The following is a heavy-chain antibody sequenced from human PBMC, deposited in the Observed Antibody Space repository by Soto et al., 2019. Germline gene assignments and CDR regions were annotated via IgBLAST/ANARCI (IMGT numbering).Heavy chain of an antibody. D-gene: IGHD4-17*01. CDR1: GGTFSSYA. CDR2: IIPIFGTA. V-gene: IGHV1-69*13. CDR3: ARKVTTPFYYYYGMDV. J-gene: IGHJ6*02. Sequence: SVKVSCKASGGTFSSYAISWVRQAPGQGLEWMGGIIPIFGTANYAQKFQGRVTITADESTSTAYMELSSLRSEDTAVYYCARKVTTPFYYYYGMDVWGQGTTVTVSS.